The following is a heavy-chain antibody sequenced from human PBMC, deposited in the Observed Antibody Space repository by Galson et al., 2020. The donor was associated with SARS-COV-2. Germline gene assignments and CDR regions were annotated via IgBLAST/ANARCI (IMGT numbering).Heavy chain of an antibody. Sequence: TSETLSLTCAVSGDSVSRDKWWTRARQSPGKGLEWIAEIHPSGRMNYIPSLNSRVTSSVDKSKNQFSLRMSSVTAANTAVYYCGRGGDWRFDAWGQGTVVIVSS. CDR2: IHPSGRM. CDR3: GRGGDWRFDA. CDR1: GDSVSRDKW. V-gene: IGHV4-4*02. J-gene: IGHJ5*02. D-gene: IGHD3-10*01.